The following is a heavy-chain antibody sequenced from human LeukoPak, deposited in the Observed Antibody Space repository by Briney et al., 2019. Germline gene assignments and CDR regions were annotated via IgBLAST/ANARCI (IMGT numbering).Heavy chain of an antibody. CDR3: ARYYDFWKNYYYMDV. D-gene: IGHD3-3*01. J-gene: IGHJ6*03. Sequence: SETLSLTCTVSGGSISSYYWSWIRQPPGKGLEWIGYIYYSGSTNYNPSLKSRVTISVDTSKNQFSLKLSSVTAADTAVYYCARYYDFWKNYYYMDVWGKGTTVTVSS. CDR2: IYYSGST. V-gene: IGHV4-59*01. CDR1: GGSISSYY.